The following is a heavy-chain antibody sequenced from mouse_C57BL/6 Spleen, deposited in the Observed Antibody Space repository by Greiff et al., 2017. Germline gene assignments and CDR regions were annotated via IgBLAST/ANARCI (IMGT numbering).Heavy chain of an antibody. CDR2: IWRGGST. D-gene: IGHD1-1*01. CDR3: ARGPLRYYVDY. V-gene: IGHV2-2*01. CDR1: GFSLTSYG. Sequence: VQLQQSGPGLVQPSQSLSITCTVSGFSLTSYGVHWVRQSPGKGLEWLGVIWRGGSTDYNAAFISRLGISKDNSKSQVFFKMDSLQADDTAIYYCARGPLRYYVDYWGQGTTLTVSS. J-gene: IGHJ2*01.